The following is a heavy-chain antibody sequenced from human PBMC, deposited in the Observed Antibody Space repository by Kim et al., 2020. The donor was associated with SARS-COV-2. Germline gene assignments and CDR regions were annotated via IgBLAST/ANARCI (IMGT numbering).Heavy chain of an antibody. D-gene: IGHD3-22*01. CDR1: GYTFTSYG. CDR2: ISAYNGNT. Sequence: ASVKVSCKASGYTFTSYGISWVRQVPGQGLEWMGWISAYNGNTNYAQKLQGRVTMTTDTSTSTAYMELRSLRSDDTAVYYCAKYTYYYDSSGYYYALDYWGQGTLVTVSS. J-gene: IGHJ4*02. V-gene: IGHV1-18*01. CDR3: AKYTYYYDSSGYYYALDY.